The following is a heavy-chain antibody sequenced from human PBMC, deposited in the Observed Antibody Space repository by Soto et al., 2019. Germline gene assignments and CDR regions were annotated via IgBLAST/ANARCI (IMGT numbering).Heavy chain of an antibody. J-gene: IGHJ5*02. D-gene: IGHD2-21*02. CDR3: ARDNVVTAIRGWFDP. CDR2: IIPIPGIA. V-gene: IGHV1-69*08. Sequence: QVQLVQSGAEVKKPGSSVKVSCKASGGTFSSYTISWVRQAPGQGLEWMGRIIPIPGIANYAQKFQGRVTITADKSTSTAYMELSSLRSEDPAVYYCARDNVVTAIRGWFDPWGQGTLVTVSS. CDR1: GGTFSSYT.